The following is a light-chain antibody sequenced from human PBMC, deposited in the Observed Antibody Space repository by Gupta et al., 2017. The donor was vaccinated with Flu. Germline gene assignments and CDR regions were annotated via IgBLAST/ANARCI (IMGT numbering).Light chain of an antibody. CDR1: HDISRN. V-gene: IGKV1-39*01. CDR3: QQSFSVPYT. J-gene: IGKJ2*01. Sequence: PSSLSASVGDRVTITCRASHDISRNLNWYQQNLGRAPELLICVASNLETGVPSRFSGSGSGTDYTLTISSLQREDFATYFCQQSFSVPYTFGQGTKLEI. CDR2: VAS.